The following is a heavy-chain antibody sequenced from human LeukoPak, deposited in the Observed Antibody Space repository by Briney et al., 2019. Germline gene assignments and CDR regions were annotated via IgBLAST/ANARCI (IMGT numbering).Heavy chain of an antibody. D-gene: IGHD1-26*01. CDR3: ARVFTGGSYPYYYYYMDV. J-gene: IGHJ6*03. CDR1: GGSFSSTTYY. CDR2: FHYSGNT. Sequence: SETLSLTCTVSGGSFSSTTYYWAWIRQPPGKGLEWIGSFHYSGNTYYNTSLKSRVTISADTSKNQFSLQLNSVTPEDTAVYYCARVFTGGSYPYYYYYMDVWGKGTTVTVSS. V-gene: IGHV4-39*01.